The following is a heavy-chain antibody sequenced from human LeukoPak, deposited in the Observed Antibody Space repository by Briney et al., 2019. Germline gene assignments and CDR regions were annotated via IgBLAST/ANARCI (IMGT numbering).Heavy chain of an antibody. D-gene: IGHD5-12*01. Sequence: ASVKVSCKASGYTFTNYVIHWVRQAPGQGLEWMGWISGYNGNTNYAQKLQARVTMTTDTSTSTAYMELRSLRSDDTAVYYCARDPPRYSGYDVTFDYWGQGTLVTVSS. V-gene: IGHV1-18*04. J-gene: IGHJ4*02. CDR2: ISGYNGNT. CDR1: GYTFTNYV. CDR3: ARDPPRYSGYDVTFDY.